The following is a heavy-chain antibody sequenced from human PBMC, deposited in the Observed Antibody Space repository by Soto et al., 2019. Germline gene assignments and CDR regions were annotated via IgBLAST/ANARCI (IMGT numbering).Heavy chain of an antibody. Sequence: ASVKVSCKASGYMFVTYGINWVRQALGQGLEWMGWISAYNGNTKYAQNLQGRVTMTTDASTSTAYMEMRSLRSDDTAVYYCARDLDGSGSYYTDYWGPGTLVTVSS. D-gene: IGHD3-10*01. CDR3: ARDLDGSGSYYTDY. CDR2: ISAYNGNT. J-gene: IGHJ4*02. V-gene: IGHV1-18*01. CDR1: GYMFVTYG.